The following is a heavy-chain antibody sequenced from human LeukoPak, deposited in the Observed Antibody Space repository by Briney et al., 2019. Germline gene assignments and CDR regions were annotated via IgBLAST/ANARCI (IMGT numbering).Heavy chain of an antibody. CDR2: LSPAGSNK. D-gene: IGHD3-10*01. CDR3: STDKGGEAFDI. J-gene: IGHJ3*02. CDR1: GFTFSTYT. V-gene: IGHV3-30*01. Sequence: GRSLRLSCAASGFTFSTYTMHWVRQAPGKGLEWVALLSPAGSNKYYADSVKGRFTISRDNSKNTLYLEMDSLKAEDTAVFYCSTDKGGEAFDIWGQGTMVTVSS.